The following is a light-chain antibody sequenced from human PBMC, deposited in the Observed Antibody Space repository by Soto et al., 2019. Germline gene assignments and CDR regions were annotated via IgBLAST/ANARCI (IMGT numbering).Light chain of an antibody. CDR3: QQYDNPPLI. V-gene: IGKV1-33*01. Sequence: DIQMTQSPSSLSASVGDRVTITCQASQDISSFLNWYQEKPGRAPKLLIYDASYLETGDPSRFSGSGSGTEFTLSSSSLPPEDTATYYCQQYDNPPLIFGGGTKVEIK. CDR1: QDISSF. CDR2: DAS. J-gene: IGKJ4*01.